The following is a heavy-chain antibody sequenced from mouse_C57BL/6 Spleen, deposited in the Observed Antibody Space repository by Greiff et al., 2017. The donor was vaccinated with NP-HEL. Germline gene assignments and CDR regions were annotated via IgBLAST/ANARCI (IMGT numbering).Heavy chain of an antibody. J-gene: IGHJ3*01. CDR3: TPQLRLRTWFAY. CDR1: GFTFSDAW. CDR2: IRNKANNHAT. D-gene: IGHD3-2*02. V-gene: IGHV6-6*01. Sequence: DVMLVESGGGLVQPGGSMKLSCAASGFTFSDAWMDWVRQSPEKGLEWVAEIRNKANNHATYYAESVKGRFTISRDDSKSSVYLQMNSLRAEDTGIYYCTPQLRLRTWFAYWGQGTLVTVSA.